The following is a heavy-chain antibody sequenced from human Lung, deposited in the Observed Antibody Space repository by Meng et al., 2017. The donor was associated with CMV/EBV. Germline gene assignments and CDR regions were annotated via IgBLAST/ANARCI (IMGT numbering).Heavy chain of an antibody. J-gene: IGHJ6*02. Sequence: SVKVSCXASGYTFTGYYMHWVRQAPGQGLEWMGWINPNSGGTNYAQKFQGRVTMTRDTSISTAYMELSRLRSDDTAVYYCARDRVPAAFRDYGMDVWGQGTTV. D-gene: IGHD2-2*01. CDR2: INPNSGGT. V-gene: IGHV1-2*02. CDR3: ARDRVPAAFRDYGMDV. CDR1: GYTFTGYY.